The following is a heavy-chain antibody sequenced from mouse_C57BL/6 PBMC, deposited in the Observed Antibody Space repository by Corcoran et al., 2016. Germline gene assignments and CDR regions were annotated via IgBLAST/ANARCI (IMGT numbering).Heavy chain of an antibody. V-gene: IGHV1-81*01. D-gene: IGHD3-2*02. CDR1: GYTFTSYG. J-gene: IGHJ3*01. CDR3: ASGYSSGYYSFAY. CDR2: IYPRSGNT. Sequence: QVQLQQSGAELARPGASVKLSCKASGYTFTSYGISWVKQRTGQGLEWIGEIYPRSGNTYYNEKFKGKATLTADKSSSTAYMELRSLTSEDSAVYFCASGYSSGYYSFAYWGQGTLVTVSA.